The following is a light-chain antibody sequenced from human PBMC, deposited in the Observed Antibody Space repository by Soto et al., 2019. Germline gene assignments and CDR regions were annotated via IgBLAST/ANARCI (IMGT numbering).Light chain of an antibody. V-gene: IGKV1-13*02. CDR1: QGISSA. Sequence: AIQLTQSPSSLSASVGDRVTITCRASQGISSALAWYQQKPGKAPKLLIYDASSLESGVPSRFSGSGSGTDFTLTISSLQPEAFAPYYCQQFNSYPLTFGPGTKVDIK. CDR2: DAS. CDR3: QQFNSYPLT. J-gene: IGKJ3*01.